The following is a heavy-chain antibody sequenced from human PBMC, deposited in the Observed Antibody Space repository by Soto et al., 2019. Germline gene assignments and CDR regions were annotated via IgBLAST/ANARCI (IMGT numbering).Heavy chain of an antibody. V-gene: IGHV3-21*01. CDR3: ARDGAVAGNYYYYGMDV. CDR2: ISSSSSYI. D-gene: IGHD6-19*01. Sequence: VQLVESGGGLVKPGGSLRLSCAASGFTFSSYSMNWVRQAPGKGLEWVSSISSSSSYIYYADSVKGRFTISRDNAKNSLYLQMNSLRAEDTAVYYCARDGAVAGNYYYYGMDVWGQGTTVTVSS. CDR1: GFTFSSYS. J-gene: IGHJ6*02.